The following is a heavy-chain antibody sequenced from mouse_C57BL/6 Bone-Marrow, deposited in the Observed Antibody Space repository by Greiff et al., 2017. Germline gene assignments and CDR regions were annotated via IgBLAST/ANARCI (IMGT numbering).Heavy chain of an antibody. V-gene: IGHV5-12*01. D-gene: IGHD2-13*01. Sequence: DVMLVESGGGLVQPGGSLKLSCAASGFTFSDYYMYWVRQTPEKRLEWVAYISNGGGSTYYPDTVKGRFTISRDNAKNTLYRQMSRLKSEDTAMYYCARRGDPYYFDYWGQGTTLTVSS. J-gene: IGHJ2*01. CDR3: ARRGDPYYFDY. CDR1: GFTFSDYY. CDR2: ISNGGGST.